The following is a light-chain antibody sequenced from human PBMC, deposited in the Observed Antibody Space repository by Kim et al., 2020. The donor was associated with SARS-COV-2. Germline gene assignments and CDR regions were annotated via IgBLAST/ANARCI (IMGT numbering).Light chain of an antibody. CDR1: QSISSH. V-gene: IGKV1-39*01. CDR3: QQSYITPFT. Sequence: DIQMTQSPSSLSASVGDRVTITCRTTQSISSHLNWYQQKPGRAPKLLISAASTLQGGVPSRFSGSGSETDFTLTISTLQPEDFATYFCQQSYITPFTFGPGTKVDIK. CDR2: AAS. J-gene: IGKJ3*01.